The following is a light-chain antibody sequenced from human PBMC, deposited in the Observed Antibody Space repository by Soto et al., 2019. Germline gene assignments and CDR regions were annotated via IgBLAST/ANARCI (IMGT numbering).Light chain of an antibody. CDR2: DAS. J-gene: IGKJ4*01. Sequence: EIVMTQSPATLSVSPGERATLSCRASQSVNTNLVWYQQKPGQAPRLLISDASTRATGIPARFSGSGSGTEFTLTISSLQSEDFAVYYCQQYNNWPQLTFGGGTKVDIK. CDR3: QQYNNWPQLT. CDR1: QSVNTN. V-gene: IGKV3-15*01.